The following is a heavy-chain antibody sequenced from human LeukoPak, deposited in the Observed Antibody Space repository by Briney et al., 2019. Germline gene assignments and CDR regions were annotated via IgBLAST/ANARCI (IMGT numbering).Heavy chain of an antibody. Sequence: PGGSLRLSCAASGFTFSSYGMHWVRQAPGKGLEWVAFIRYDGSNKYYADSVKGRFTISRDNSKNTLYLQMNSLRAEDTAVYYCTRDSARRDSYNFDYWGQGTLVTVSS. CDR2: IRYDGSNK. J-gene: IGHJ4*02. CDR1: GFTFSSYG. CDR3: TRDSARRDSYNFDY. V-gene: IGHV3-30*02. D-gene: IGHD5-24*01.